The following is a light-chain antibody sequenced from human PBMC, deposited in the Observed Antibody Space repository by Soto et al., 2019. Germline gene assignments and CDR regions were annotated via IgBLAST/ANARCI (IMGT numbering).Light chain of an antibody. CDR1: QSISTY. Sequence: DNQMTQSPSSLSASVGDRVTITCRASQSISTYLNWYQQKPGKAPKLLIYAASSLQSGVPSRFSGSGSGTDFTLTISSLQPEDFATYYCQQSYSIPITFGQGTRLEIK. CDR3: QQSYSIPIT. V-gene: IGKV1-39*01. J-gene: IGKJ5*01. CDR2: AAS.